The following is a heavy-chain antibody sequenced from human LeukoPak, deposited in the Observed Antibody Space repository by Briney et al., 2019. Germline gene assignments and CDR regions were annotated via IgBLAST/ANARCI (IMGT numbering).Heavy chain of an antibody. D-gene: IGHD6-13*01. Sequence: ASVKVSCKASGYTFTGYYMHWVRQVPGQGLEWMGWINPNSGGTNYAQKFQGRVTMTRDTSISTAYMELSRLRSDDTAVYYCARRVAAAGPVFYYYYMDVWGKGTTVTISS. CDR2: INPNSGGT. V-gene: IGHV1-2*02. CDR1: GYTFTGYY. CDR3: ARRVAAAGPVFYYYYMDV. J-gene: IGHJ6*03.